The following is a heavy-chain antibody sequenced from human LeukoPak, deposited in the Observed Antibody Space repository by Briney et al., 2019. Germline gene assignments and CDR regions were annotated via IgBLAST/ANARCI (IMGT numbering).Heavy chain of an antibody. V-gene: IGHV3-64*01. CDR3: ARVFKAYSGYDLFDY. CDR2: ISSGGGST. D-gene: IGHD5-12*01. CDR1: GFTFSSYA. J-gene: IGHJ4*02. Sequence: HPGGSLRLSCAASGFTFSSYAISWVRQAPGKGLEYVSVISSGGGSTYYANSVKGRFTISRDNSKNTLYLQMGSLRAEDMAVYYCARVFKAYSGYDLFDYWGQGTLVTVSS.